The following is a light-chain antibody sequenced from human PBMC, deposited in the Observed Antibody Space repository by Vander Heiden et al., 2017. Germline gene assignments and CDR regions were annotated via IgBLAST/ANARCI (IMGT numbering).Light chain of an antibody. CDR2: NND. CDR3: AAWDDSLTGLV. Sequence: QSVLTQPHSTSGTPGQRVTIAYSGSSSNIGSNAVNWYQQLPGAAPSLLIYNNDQRPSGVPDRFSGSKSGTSASLSVSGLRSEDEADYYCAAWDDSLTGLVFGGGTKLTVL. J-gene: IGLJ2*01. V-gene: IGLV1-44*01. CDR1: SSNIGSNA.